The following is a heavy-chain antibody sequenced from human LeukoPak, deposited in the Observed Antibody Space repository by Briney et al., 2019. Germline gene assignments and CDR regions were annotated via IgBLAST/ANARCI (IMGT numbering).Heavy chain of an antibody. D-gene: IGHD3-10*01. CDR2: FDPEDGEA. CDR1: GYTPTELS. Sequence: GASVKVSCKVSGYTPTELSMHWVRQAPGKGLEWMGGFDPEDGEAIYAQKFQGRVTMTEDTSTDTAYMELSSLRSEDTAVYYCATLWFGEFEEKYFDYWGQGTLVTVSS. V-gene: IGHV1-24*01. CDR3: ATLWFGEFEEKYFDY. J-gene: IGHJ4*02.